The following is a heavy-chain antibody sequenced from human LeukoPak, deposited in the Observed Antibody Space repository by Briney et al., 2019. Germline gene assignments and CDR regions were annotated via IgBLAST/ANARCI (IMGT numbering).Heavy chain of an antibody. CDR2: IYYSGST. CDR3: ASQYDSSGYYYFDY. J-gene: IGHJ4*02. CDR1: GGSISSSSTY. Sequence: SETLYLTCTVSGGSISSSSTYWGWIRQPPGKGLEWIGSIYYSGSTYYSPSLKSRVTISVDTSKNQFSLKLSSVTAADTAVYYCASQYDSSGYYYFDYWGQGTLVTVSS. V-gene: IGHV4-39*01. D-gene: IGHD3-22*01.